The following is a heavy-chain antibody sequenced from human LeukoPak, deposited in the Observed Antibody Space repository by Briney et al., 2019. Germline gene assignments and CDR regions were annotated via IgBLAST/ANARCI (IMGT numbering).Heavy chain of an antibody. CDR3: ARPGGRDHGGNSVAFDV. CDR2: IYNAGNT. CDR1: GGSISGYY. Sequence: SETLSLTCTVSGGSISGYYWNWIRQPPGKGLEWIGFIYNAGNTNYNPSLKSRVTISADPTKNQVSLNLSSVTAADTAVYYCARPGGRDHGGNSVAFDVWGQGTMVTVSS. J-gene: IGHJ3*01. D-gene: IGHD4-23*01. V-gene: IGHV4-59*08.